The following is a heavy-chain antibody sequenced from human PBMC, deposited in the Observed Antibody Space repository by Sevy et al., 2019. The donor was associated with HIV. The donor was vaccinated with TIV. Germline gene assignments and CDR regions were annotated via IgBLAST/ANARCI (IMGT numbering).Heavy chain of an antibody. CDR1: GYTFTSYG. CDR2: ISAYNGNT. D-gene: IGHD2-15*01. V-gene: IGHV1-18*04. Sequence: ASVKVSCKASGYTFTSYGISWVRQAPGQGLEWMGWISAYNGNTNYAQKLQGRVTMTTDTSTSTAYMELRSLRSDDTAVYYCASAEKKKFVVVVAATDYWGQGTLVTVSS. J-gene: IGHJ4*02. CDR3: ASAEKKKFVVVVAATDY.